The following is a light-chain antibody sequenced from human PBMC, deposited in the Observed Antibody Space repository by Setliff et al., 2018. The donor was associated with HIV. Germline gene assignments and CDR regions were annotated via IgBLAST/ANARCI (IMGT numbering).Light chain of an antibody. CDR1: FSSLGRNT. V-gene: IGLV1-44*01. Sequence: QSVLTQPPSASGTPGQRVTISCSGSFSSLGRNTVNRYQQLPGTAPKLLIFANFQRPSGVPDRFSGSKSGTSASLVISGLQSEDESEYYCAAWDDSLNGYVFGTGTKVTVL. J-gene: IGLJ1*01. CDR3: AAWDDSLNGYV. CDR2: ANF.